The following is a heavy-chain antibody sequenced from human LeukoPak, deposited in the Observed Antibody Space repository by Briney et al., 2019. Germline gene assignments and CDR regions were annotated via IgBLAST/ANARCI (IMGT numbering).Heavy chain of an antibody. CDR3: AREDYDFWSGYSKSTFDY. Sequence: GGSLRLSCAASGFTFSSYWMSWVRQAPGKGLEWVANIKQDGSEKYYVDSVKGRFTISRDNAKNSLYLQMNSLRAEDTAVYYCAREDYDFWSGYSKSTFDYWGQGTLVTVSS. CDR1: GFTFSSYW. J-gene: IGHJ4*02. D-gene: IGHD3-3*01. CDR2: IKQDGSEK. V-gene: IGHV3-7*01.